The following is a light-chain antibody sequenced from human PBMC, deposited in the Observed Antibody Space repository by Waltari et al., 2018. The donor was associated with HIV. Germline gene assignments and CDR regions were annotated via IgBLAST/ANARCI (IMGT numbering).Light chain of an antibody. J-gene: IGLJ2*01. CDR2: QDS. V-gene: IGLV3-1*01. CDR3: QAWDSSTVV. Sequence: SYEVTQPPSVSVSPGQTASITCSGDKLGDQYACWYQQRPGQSPVLVIYQDSKRPSASPERFSGSNSGNTATLTISGTQAMDEADYYCQAWDSSTVVFGGGTKLTVL. CDR1: KLGDQY.